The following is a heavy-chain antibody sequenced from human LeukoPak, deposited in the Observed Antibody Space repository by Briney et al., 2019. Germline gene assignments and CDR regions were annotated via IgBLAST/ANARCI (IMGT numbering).Heavy chain of an antibody. CDR2: IYSGGST. Sequence: PGGSLRLSCAASGFTVSSNYMSWVRQAPGKGLEWVSVIYSGGSTYYADSVKGRFTISRDNSKNTLYLQMNSLRAEDTAVYYCARELSGSYFADWGQGTLVTVSS. V-gene: IGHV3-53*01. CDR3: ARELSGSYFAD. D-gene: IGHD3-22*01. J-gene: IGHJ4*02. CDR1: GFTVSSNY.